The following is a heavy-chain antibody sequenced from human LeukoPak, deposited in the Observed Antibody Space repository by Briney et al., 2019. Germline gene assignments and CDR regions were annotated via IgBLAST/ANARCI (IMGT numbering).Heavy chain of an antibody. CDR2: IYTSGST. CDR3: ARETLTFPDF. J-gene: IGHJ4*02. V-gene: IGHV4-4*07. Sequence: SETLSLTCTVSGGSLSSYSWSWIRQPGGKGLEWIGRIYTSGSTSYNPSLTSRVSMSLDTSKKQISLKLSSVTAADTAVYYCARETLTFPDFWGQGTLVTFSS. D-gene: IGHD3-9*01. CDR1: GGSLSSYS.